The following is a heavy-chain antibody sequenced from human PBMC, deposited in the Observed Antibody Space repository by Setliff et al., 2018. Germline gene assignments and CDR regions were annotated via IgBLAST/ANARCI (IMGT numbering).Heavy chain of an antibody. J-gene: IGHJ6*03. CDR1: GGSTSSDY. Sequence: SETLSLTCNVSGGSTSSDYWAWIRQPPGKALEWIGYFYHSASSNYNPSLKGRVTMSADTSKKQLYLSLTSVSVADTAMYYCARSHYYASGNSHYYYMDVWGKGTAVTVSS. CDR3: ARSHYYASGNSHYYYMDV. V-gene: IGHV4-59*08. CDR2: FYHSASS. D-gene: IGHD3-10*01.